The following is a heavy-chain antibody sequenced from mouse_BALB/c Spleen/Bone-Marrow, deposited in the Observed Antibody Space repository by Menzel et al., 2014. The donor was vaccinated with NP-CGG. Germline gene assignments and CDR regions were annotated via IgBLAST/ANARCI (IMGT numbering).Heavy chain of an antibody. CDR2: INPYNDGT. D-gene: IGHD2-2*01. J-gene: IGHJ1*01. CDR1: GYTFTSYV. Sequence: VQLQQSGPELVKPGASVKMSCKASGYTFTSYVMHWVKQKPGQGLEWIGNINPYNDGTKYNEKFKGKATLTSDKSSSTAFMELSSLTSEDSAVYYCARSPYGYDWCFDVWGAGTTVTVSS. V-gene: IGHV1-14*01. CDR3: ARSPYGYDWCFDV.